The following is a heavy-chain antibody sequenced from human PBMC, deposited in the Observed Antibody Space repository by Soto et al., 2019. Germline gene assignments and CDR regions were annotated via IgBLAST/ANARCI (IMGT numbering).Heavy chain of an antibody. CDR3: AKGMGSGSGSYYYGMDV. CDR2: ISGSGGST. V-gene: IGHV3-23*01. Sequence: GGSLRLSCAASGFTFSSYAMSWVRQAPGKGLEWVSAISGSGGSTYYADSAKGRFTISRDNSKNTLYLQMNSLRAEDTAVYYCAKGMGSGSGSYYYGMDVWGQGTKVTVSS. D-gene: IGHD3-10*01. J-gene: IGHJ6*02. CDR1: GFTFSSYA.